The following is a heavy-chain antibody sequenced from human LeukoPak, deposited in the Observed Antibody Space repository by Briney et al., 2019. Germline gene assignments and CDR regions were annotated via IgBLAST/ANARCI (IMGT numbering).Heavy chain of an antibody. D-gene: IGHD3-10*01. J-gene: IGHJ4*02. V-gene: IGHV4-4*02. Sequence: SETLSLTCAVSGGSISSSNWWSWVRQPPGKGLEWIGEIYHSGSTNYNPSLKSRVTISVDKSKNQFSLKLSSVTAVDTAVYYCARHPTYYYGSGSYPFDYWGQGTLVTVSS. CDR3: ARHPTYYYGSGSYPFDY. CDR2: IYHSGST. CDR1: GGSISSSNW.